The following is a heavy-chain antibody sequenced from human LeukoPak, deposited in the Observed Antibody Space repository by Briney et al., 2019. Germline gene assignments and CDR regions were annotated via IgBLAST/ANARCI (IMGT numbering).Heavy chain of an antibody. CDR2: IKSETDGGTT. CDR1: GFTFSSYT. V-gene: IGHV3-15*01. Sequence: PGGSLRLSCAASGFTFSSYTMNWVRQAPGKGLEWVGRIKSETDGGTTDYAAPVKGRFTISRDDSKNTVYLQMNSLNTEDAAVYYCTTRLYWGLGTLVTVSS. J-gene: IGHJ4*02. CDR3: TTRLY. D-gene: IGHD3-16*01.